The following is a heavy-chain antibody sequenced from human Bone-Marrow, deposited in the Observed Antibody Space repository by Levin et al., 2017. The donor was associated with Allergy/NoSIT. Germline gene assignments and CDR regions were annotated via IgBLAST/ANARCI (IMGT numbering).Heavy chain of an antibody. V-gene: IGHV3-30*18. CDR2: ISYDGSDN. CDR3: AKDRGRGSGKYATWLGP. Sequence: PGGSLRLSCAVSGFTFSSYGMHWVRQAPGKGLEWVALISYDGSDNEYGDSVKGRFTISRDNSKNTLFLQMNSLSAEDTAVYFCAKDRGRGSGKYATWLGPWGQGTLVTVSS. CDR1: GFTFSSYG. D-gene: IGHD3-10*01. J-gene: IGHJ5*02.